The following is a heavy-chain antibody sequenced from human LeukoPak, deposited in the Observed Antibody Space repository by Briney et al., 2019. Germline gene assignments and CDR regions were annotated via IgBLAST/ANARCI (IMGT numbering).Heavy chain of an antibody. D-gene: IGHD6-13*01. J-gene: IGHJ4*02. V-gene: IGHV4-59*01. CDR1: GASITSSY. CDR3: ARGYRTSWYLDF. Sequence: PSETLSLTCTVSGASITSSYWGWIRQPPGKGLEWIGYLFYSGTTSYNPSLESRVTISVDTSENQFSLNLSSVTAADTAVYYCARGYRTSWYLDFWGQGTLVTVSS. CDR2: LFYSGTT.